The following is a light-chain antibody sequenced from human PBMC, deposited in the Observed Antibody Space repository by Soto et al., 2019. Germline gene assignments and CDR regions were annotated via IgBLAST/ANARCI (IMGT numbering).Light chain of an antibody. CDR3: SSYTSSSTRCV. CDR1: SSDVGGYNY. J-gene: IGLJ1*01. CDR2: DVS. Sequence: QSALTHPASVSGSPGQSITISCTGTSSDVGGYNYVSWYQQHPGKAPKLMIYDVSNRPSGVSNRLSGSKSGNTASLTISGLQAEDEADYYCSSYTSSSTRCVFGTGTKVTVL. V-gene: IGLV2-14*01.